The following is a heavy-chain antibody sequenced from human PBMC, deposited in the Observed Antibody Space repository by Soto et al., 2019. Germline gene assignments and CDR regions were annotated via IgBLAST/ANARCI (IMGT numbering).Heavy chain of an antibody. D-gene: IGHD1-26*01. CDR3: ARALGEDDSGSYYYYYGMDV. V-gene: IGHV3-48*02. J-gene: IGHJ6*02. CDR1: GFTFSSYS. CDR2: ISSSSSTI. Sequence: GGSLRLSCAASGFTFSSYSMNWVRQAPGKGLEWVSYISSSSSTIYYADSVKGRFTISRDNAKNSLYLQMNSLRDEDTAVYYCARALGEDDSGSYYYYYGMDVWGQGTTVTVSS.